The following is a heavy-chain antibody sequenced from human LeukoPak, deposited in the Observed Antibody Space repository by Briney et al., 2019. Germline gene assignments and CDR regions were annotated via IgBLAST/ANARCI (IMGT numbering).Heavy chain of an antibody. CDR2: ISSSSSYI. V-gene: IGHV3-21*01. CDR1: GFTFSSYS. Sequence: GGSLRLSCAASGFTFSSYSMNWVRQAPGEGLEWVSSISSSSSYIYYADSVKGRFTISRDNAKNSLYLQMNSLRAEDTAVYYCARDLLWGPDILTGYIINPFGPFDYWGQGTLVTVSS. CDR3: ARDLLWGPDILTGYIINPFGPFDY. D-gene: IGHD3-9*01. J-gene: IGHJ4*02.